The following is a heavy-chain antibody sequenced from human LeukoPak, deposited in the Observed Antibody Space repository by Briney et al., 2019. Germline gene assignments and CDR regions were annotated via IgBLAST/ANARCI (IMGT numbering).Heavy chain of an antibody. V-gene: IGHV3-21*04. D-gene: IGHD3-9*01. CDR1: GFTFSTYN. J-gene: IGHJ4*02. CDR2: ITSGSGYT. CDR3: ARGHYDVLTSSYKWTPDY. Sequence: GGSLRLSCAASGFTFSTYNMNWVRQAPGKGLEWVSSITSGSGYTYYADSVKGRFTTSRDNAKNSLSLQLNSLRAEDTAVYYCARGHYDVLTSSYKWTPDYWGQGTLVTVSS.